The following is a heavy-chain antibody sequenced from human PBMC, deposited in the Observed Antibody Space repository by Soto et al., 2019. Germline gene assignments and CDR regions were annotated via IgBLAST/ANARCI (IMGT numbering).Heavy chain of an antibody. J-gene: IGHJ6*02. V-gene: IGHV3-30-3*01. Sequence: QVQLVESGGGVVQPGRSLRLSCAASGFTFSNYAMHWVRQAPGKGLEYVAVMSYDGSNKYYADSVKGRFTISRDNSKNTLYLQMSSLRAEDTAVYYCARDDGSGRYYYYGMDVWGQGTTVTVSS. CDR3: ARDDGSGRYYYYGMDV. CDR1: GFTFSNYA. D-gene: IGHD3-10*01. CDR2: MSYDGSNK.